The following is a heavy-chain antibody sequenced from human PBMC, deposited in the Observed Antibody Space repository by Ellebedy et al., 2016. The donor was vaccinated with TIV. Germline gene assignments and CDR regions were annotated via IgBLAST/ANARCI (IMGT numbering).Heavy chain of an antibody. CDR1: GGSSSPSF. Sequence: SETLSLTXTVSGGSSSPSFWSWVRQPAGGGLEWIGHISARGITNYNPSVKSRITMSLDTSRNRFSLNLRSVTAADTAVYYCATDRRSGYPDVAYYFDFWGQGTLVSVSS. CDR3: ATDRRSGYPDVAYYFDF. V-gene: IGHV4-4*07. CDR2: ISARGIT. D-gene: IGHD3-3*01. J-gene: IGHJ4*02.